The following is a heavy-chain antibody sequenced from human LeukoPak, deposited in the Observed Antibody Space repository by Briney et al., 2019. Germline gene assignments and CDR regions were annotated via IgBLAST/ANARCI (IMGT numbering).Heavy chain of an antibody. D-gene: IGHD5-24*01. J-gene: IGHJ1*01. CDR1: GGTFSSYT. Sequence: SVKVSCKASGGTFSSYTISWVRQAPGQGLEWMERIIPILGIANYAQKFQGRVTITADKSTSTAYMELSSLRSEDTAVYYCAREGRVVEMATGEYFQHWGQGTLVTVSS. V-gene: IGHV1-69*04. CDR3: AREGRVVEMATGEYFQH. CDR2: IIPILGIA.